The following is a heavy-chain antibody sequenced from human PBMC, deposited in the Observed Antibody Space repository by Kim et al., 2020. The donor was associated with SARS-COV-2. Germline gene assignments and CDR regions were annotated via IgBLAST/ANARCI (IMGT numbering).Heavy chain of an antibody. CDR2: IIPILGIA. CDR1: GGTFSSYT. V-gene: IGHV1-69*02. D-gene: IGHD5-12*01. Sequence: SVKVSCKASGGTFSSYTISWVRQAPGQGLEWMGRIIPILGIANYAQKFQGRVTITADKSTSTAYMELSSLRSEDTAVYYCASSLGFRGYDHKRGYYYYGMDVWGQGTTVTVSS. CDR3: ASSLGFRGYDHKRGYYYYGMDV. J-gene: IGHJ6*02.